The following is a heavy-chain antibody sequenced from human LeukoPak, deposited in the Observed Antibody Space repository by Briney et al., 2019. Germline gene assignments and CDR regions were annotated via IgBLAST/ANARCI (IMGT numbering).Heavy chain of an antibody. CDR2: ISSSSSYI. CDR3: ARDFESSSSWYPVYYFDY. CDR1: GLTFSSYS. J-gene: IGHJ4*02. Sequence: GGSLRLSCTASGLTFSSYSMNWVRQAPGKGLEWVSSISSSSSYIYYADSVKGRFTISRDNAKNLLYLQMNSLRAEDTAVYYCARDFESSSSWYPVYYFDYWGQGTLVTVSS. D-gene: IGHD6-13*01. V-gene: IGHV3-21*01.